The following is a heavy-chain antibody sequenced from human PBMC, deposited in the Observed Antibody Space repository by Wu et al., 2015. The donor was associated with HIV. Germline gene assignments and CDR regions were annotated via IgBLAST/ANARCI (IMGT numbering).Heavy chain of an antibody. Sequence: QVQLVQSGAEVKKPGASVKVSCKASGYTFTSYYMHWVRQAPGQGLEWMGIINPSGGSTSYAQKFQGRVTMTRDTSTSTVYMELSSLRSEDTAVYYCARDHTPSIVYYYYYGMDVWGQGTTVTVSS. CDR2: INPSGGST. J-gene: IGHJ6*02. D-gene: IGHD2-15*01. V-gene: IGHV1-46*01. CDR3: ARDHTPSIVYYYYYGMDV. CDR1: GYTFTSYY.